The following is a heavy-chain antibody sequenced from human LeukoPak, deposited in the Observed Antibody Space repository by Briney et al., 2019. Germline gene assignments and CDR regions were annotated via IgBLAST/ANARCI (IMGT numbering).Heavy chain of an antibody. J-gene: IGHJ4*02. Sequence: GESLKISCQGSGYSFTSYWIGWARQMPGKGLEWMGIIYPGDSDTTYSPSFQGQVTISADKSINTAYLQWSSLKASDTAMSYCARAPSSGAYIDYWGQGTLVTVSS. V-gene: IGHV5-51*01. D-gene: IGHD6-25*01. CDR3: ARAPSSGAYIDY. CDR1: GYSFTSYW. CDR2: IYPGDSDT.